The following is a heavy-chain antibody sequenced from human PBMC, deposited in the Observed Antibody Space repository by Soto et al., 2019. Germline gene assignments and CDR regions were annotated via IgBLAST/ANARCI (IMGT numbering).Heavy chain of an antibody. J-gene: IGHJ4*02. D-gene: IGHD3-3*01. CDR3: ARHKDTYYDFCYFDY. CDR1: GGSISSYY. Sequence: SETLSLTCTVSGGSISSYYWSWIRQPPGKGLEWIGYIYYSGSTNYNPSLKSRVTISVDTSKNQFSLKLSSVTAADTAVYYCARHKDTYYDFCYFDYWGQGTLVTVSS. V-gene: IGHV4-59*08. CDR2: IYYSGST.